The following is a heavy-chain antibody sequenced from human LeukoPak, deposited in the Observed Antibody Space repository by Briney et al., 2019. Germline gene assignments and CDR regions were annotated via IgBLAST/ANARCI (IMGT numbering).Heavy chain of an antibody. J-gene: IGHJ3*02. D-gene: IGHD4-17*01. CDR3: AREGRTDYGASRSFDI. V-gene: IGHV1-46*01. CDR1: GYSLTNYY. Sequence: ASVKVSCKASGYSLTNYYIHWVRHVPGQGPEWLGLINPSGGTKYAQKFQDRLTMTRDTSTSTIYMELSSLTSEDRAVYYCAREGRTDYGASRSFDIWGQGTMVTVSS. CDR2: INPSGGT.